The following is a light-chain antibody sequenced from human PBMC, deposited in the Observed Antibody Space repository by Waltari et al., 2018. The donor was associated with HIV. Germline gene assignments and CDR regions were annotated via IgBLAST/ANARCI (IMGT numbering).Light chain of an antibody. CDR2: AAS. V-gene: IGKV3-15*01. CDR3: QQYNNWPLT. CDR1: QSIINN. J-gene: IGKJ4*01. Sequence: EIVMTQSPATLSVSPGERATLSCRASQSIINNLAWYQHKPGQAPSLLISAASTRATGFPARFSGSGWGTEFTLTISSLQSEDSAVYYCQQYNNWPLTFGGGTKVEIK.